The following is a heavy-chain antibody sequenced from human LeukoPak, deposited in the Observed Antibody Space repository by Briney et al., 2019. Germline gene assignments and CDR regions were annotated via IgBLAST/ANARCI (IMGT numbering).Heavy chain of an antibody. CDR2: IYYSGST. D-gene: IGHD2-15*01. V-gene: IGHV4-30-4*08. J-gene: IGHJ6*02. CDR1: GFTVSTNY. CDR3: ARVAVVGGVGYYYYGMDV. Sequence: LRLSCAASGFTVSTNYMSWVRQPPGEGLEWIGYIYYSGSTYYNPSLRSRVTISVDTSKNQFSLKLSSVTAADTAVYYCARVAVVGGVGYYYYGMDVWGQGTTVTVSS.